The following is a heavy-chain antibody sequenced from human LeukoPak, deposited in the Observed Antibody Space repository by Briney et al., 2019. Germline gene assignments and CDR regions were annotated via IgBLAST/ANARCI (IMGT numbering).Heavy chain of an antibody. CDR1: GFTFSDYY. CDR3: ARHMVLSPCDY. Sequence: GGSLRLSCAASGFTFSDYYMTWIRQAPGKGLEWIASISASGSMTFYADSVKDRFTISRDNAKNSLHLQMNSLRAEDTAVYFCARHMVLSPCDYWGQGTLVTVSS. J-gene: IGHJ4*02. CDR2: ISASGSMT. D-gene: IGHD4/OR15-4a*01. V-gene: IGHV3-11*01.